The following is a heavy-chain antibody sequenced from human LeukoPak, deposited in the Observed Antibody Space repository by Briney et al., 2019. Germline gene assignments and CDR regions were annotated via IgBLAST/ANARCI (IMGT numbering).Heavy chain of an antibody. J-gene: IGHJ4*02. V-gene: IGHV4-38-2*02. CDR3: AREWEDYYGSGTYYFDY. CDR2: MYHSGST. CDR1: GYSISSAYY. Sequence: SSETLSLTCSVSGYSISSAYYWGWIRQPPGKGLEWIGTMYHSGSTNYNPSLKSRVTISVDTSKNQFSLKLSSVTAADTAVYYCAREWEDYYGSGTYYFDYWGQGTLVTVSS. D-gene: IGHD3-10*01.